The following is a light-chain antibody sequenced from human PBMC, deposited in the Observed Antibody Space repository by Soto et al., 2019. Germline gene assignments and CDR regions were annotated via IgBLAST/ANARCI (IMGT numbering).Light chain of an antibody. J-gene: IGKJ4*01. Sequence: EIVLTQSPATLSVSPGERATLSCRASQSVGNNFAWYQQKPGQAPRLLIFGTSTRATGVTARFSGSGSWTEFTLTISSLQSEDFAVYYCQQYGDWPLTFGGGAKVEIE. CDR2: GTS. CDR1: QSVGNN. V-gene: IGKV3-15*01. CDR3: QQYGDWPLT.